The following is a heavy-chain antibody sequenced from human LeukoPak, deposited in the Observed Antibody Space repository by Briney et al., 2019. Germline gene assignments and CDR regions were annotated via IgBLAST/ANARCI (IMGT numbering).Heavy chain of an antibody. V-gene: IGHV4-59*01. CDR2: NYYSRSP. J-gene: IGHJ4*02. Sequence: SETLSLTCTVSGGSISSYYWSWIRQPPGKGLEWIGYNYYSRSPNYNPSIKSRVTISVDTSNNQFSLKLSSVTAADTAVYYCARVKRPYYPFDYWGQGTLVTVSS. CDR1: GGSISSYY. D-gene: IGHD1-26*01. CDR3: ARVKRPYYPFDY.